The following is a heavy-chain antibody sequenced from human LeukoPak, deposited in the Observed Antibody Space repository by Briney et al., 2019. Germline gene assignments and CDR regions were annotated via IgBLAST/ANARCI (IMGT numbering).Heavy chain of an antibody. CDR1: GGTFSSYA. J-gene: IGHJ6*03. CDR3: ARGVWGRGYYYYMDV. V-gene: IGHV1-69*05. D-gene: IGHD7-27*01. CDR2: IIPIFGTA. Sequence: SVKVSCKASGGTFSSYAISWVRQAPGQGLEWMEGIIPIFGTANYAQKFQGRVTITTDESTSTAYMELSSLRSEDTAVYYCARGVWGRGYYYYMDVWGKGTTVTVSS.